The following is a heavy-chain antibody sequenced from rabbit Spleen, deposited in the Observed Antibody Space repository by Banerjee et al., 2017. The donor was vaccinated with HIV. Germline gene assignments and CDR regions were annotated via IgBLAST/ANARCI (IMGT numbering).Heavy chain of an antibody. CDR1: GLDFSVGDV. D-gene: IGHD4-1*01. J-gene: IGHJ4*01. V-gene: IGHV1S45*01. CDR2: INIVTGRA. CDR3: ARDLAGVIGWNFGL. Sequence: QQQLVESGGGLVKPGASLTISCKASGLDFSVGDVMCWVRQAPGKGLEWIGCINIVTGRAVYANWASGRFTFSKTSSTTVTLQMISLTAADTATYFCARDLAGVIGWNFGLWGPGTLVTVS.